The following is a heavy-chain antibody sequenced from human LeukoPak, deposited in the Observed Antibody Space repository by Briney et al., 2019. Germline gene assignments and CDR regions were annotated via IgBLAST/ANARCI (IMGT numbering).Heavy chain of an antibody. V-gene: IGHV3-74*01. J-gene: IGHJ4*02. CDR1: GFTFTNYW. CDR2: INSDGSVT. CDR3: TRAQAFDY. Sequence: PGGSLRLSCAASGFTFTNYWMHWVRQAPGEGLVWVSRINSDGSVTRYADSVKGRFTISRDNSKNTLFLQLSSLRAEDTAVYYCTRAQAFDYWGQGTLVTVSS.